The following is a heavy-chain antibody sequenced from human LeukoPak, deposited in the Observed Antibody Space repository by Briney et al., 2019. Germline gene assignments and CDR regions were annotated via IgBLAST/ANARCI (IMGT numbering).Heavy chain of an antibody. CDR1: GSTFSSYW. J-gene: IGHJ4*02. V-gene: IGHV3-7*01. CDR2: IKQDGSEK. Sequence: PGGSLRLSCAASGSTFSSYWMSWVRQAPGKGLEWVANIKQDGSEKYYVDSVKGRFTISRDNAKNSLYLQMNSLRAEDTAVYYCARGKGPFDYWGQGTLVTVSS. CDR3: ARGKGPFDY.